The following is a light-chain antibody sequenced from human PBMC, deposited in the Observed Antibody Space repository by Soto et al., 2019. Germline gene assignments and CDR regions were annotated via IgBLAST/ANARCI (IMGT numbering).Light chain of an antibody. CDR3: QQRHMWPIT. J-gene: IGKJ5*01. CDR2: GAS. CDR1: QSVSSN. Sequence: IVRTQYPSTLSASPRERFTCSGLASQSVSSNLAWDQQKPGQAPRLLIYGASTRATGIPARFSGSGSGTDFTLSVSGLESEDFAVYYCQQRHMWPITFGQGTRLDIK. V-gene: IGKV3-15*01.